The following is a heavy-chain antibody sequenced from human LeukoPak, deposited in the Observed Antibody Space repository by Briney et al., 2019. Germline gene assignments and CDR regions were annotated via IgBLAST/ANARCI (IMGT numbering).Heavy chain of an antibody. Sequence: ASVKVSCKASGYTFTSYDINWVRQATGQGLEWMGWMNPNSGNTGYAQKFQGRVTITRNTSISTAYMELSSMRSEDTAVYYCARGVSSSSWYDYWGQGTLVTVSS. V-gene: IGHV1-8*03. CDR2: MNPNSGNT. D-gene: IGHD6-13*01. J-gene: IGHJ4*02. CDR3: ARGVSSSSWYDY. CDR1: GYTFTSYD.